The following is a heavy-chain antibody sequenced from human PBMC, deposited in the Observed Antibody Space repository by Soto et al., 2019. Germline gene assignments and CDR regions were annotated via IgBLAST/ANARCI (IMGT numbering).Heavy chain of an antibody. J-gene: IGHJ2*01. CDR2: ISYDGSNK. CDR3: AKSAYSEWYFDV. Sequence: QAQLVESGGGVVQPGRSLRLSCAASGFSFSNYGIHWVRQASGKGLDWVAVISYDGSNKLYADSVKGRFTISRDNSKNTVYLQLNSLRAEVTSMYYCAKSAYSEWYFDVWGRGTLLTVSS. D-gene: IGHD2-15*01. CDR1: GFSFSNYG. V-gene: IGHV3-30*18.